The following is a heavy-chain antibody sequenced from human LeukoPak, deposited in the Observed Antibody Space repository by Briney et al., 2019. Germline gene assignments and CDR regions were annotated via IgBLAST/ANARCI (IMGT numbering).Heavy chain of an antibody. CDR2: IYYGGST. CDR3: ARDAS. V-gene: IGHV4-39*07. J-gene: IGHJ6*04. Sequence: LEWIGSIYYGGSTFYSPSLKSRVTISVDTSKNQFSLKLSSVTAADTAVYYCARDASWGKGTTVTVSS.